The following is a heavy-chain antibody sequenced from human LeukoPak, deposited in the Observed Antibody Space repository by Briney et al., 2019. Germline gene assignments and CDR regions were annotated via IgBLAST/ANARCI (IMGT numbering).Heavy chain of an antibody. V-gene: IGHV4-39*01. CDR1: GGSISSSVYF. CDR3: ARHKVGSATVPAASFDY. J-gene: IGHJ4*02. D-gene: IGHD2-2*01. Sequence: SETLSLTCTVSGGSISSSVYFWGWIRQPPGNGLEWIGSIYYSGSTYQNPSLRSRLTASVDTSRNQFSLRLRSVTAADTALYYCARHKVGSATVPAASFDYWGQGILVTVSS. CDR2: IYYSGST.